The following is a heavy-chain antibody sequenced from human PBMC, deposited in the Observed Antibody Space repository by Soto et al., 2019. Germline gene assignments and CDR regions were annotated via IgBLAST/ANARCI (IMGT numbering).Heavy chain of an antibody. V-gene: IGHV1-18*01. J-gene: IGHJ4*01. CDR1: GYTFTNYG. CDR3: ARHRLVVIMPVVMDY. CDR2: INTYNGNT. D-gene: IGHD6-6*01. Sequence: QVQLVQSGAEVKKPGASVKFSCKASGYTFTNYGISWVRQVPGQGLEWMGWINTYNGNTNYAQKFQGRVSMTSDASTSIAYMALRSLKSDDTAVYYCARHRLVVIMPVVMDYWGHGILVTVSS.